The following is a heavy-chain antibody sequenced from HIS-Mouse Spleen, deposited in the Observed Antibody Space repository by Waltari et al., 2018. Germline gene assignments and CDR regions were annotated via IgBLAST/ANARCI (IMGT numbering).Heavy chain of an antibody. CDR1: GGSISSSSYY. Sequence: QLQLQESGPGLVKPSETLSLTCTVSGGSISSSSYYWGWIRQPPGKGLEWIGSIYYSGDTSCNPALKNLVTISVDTSKNQFSLKLSSVTAADTAVYYCAREGSSRYWYFDLWGRGTLVTVSS. V-gene: IGHV4-39*07. J-gene: IGHJ2*01. D-gene: IGHD6-13*01. CDR3: AREGSSRYWYFDL. CDR2: IYYSGDT.